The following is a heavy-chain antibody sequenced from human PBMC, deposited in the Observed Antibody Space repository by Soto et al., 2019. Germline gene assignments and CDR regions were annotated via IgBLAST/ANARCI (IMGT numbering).Heavy chain of an antibody. J-gene: IGHJ6*02. CDR1: GFTFSSYW. D-gene: IGHD3-3*01. CDR3: ARNEAVNFWSGYYIPFPYYGMDV. V-gene: IGHV3-7*05. CDR2: IKQDGSEK. Sequence: PGGSLRLSCAASGFTFSSYWMSWVRQAPGKGLEWVANIKQDGSEKYYVDSVKGRFTISRDNAKNSLYLQMNSLRAEDTAVYYCARNEAVNFWSGYYIPFPYYGMDVWGQGTTVTVSS.